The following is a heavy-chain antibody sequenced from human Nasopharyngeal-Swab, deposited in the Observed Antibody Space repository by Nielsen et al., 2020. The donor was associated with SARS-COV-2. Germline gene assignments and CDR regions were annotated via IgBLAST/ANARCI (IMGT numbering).Heavy chain of an antibody. CDR3: ASDGCRTITCQGGGNWFDP. Sequence: SVKVSCKASGYTFTTYHMHWLRQAPGQGLEWMGRLNPSGGRTSYAQKFQGRVTMTRDTSTSPVYMELSSRRSEATSVYHCASDGCRTITCQGGGNWFDPWGQGTLVTVSS. J-gene: IGHJ5*02. D-gene: IGHD1-14*01. CDR1: GYTFTTYH. CDR2: LNPSGGRT. V-gene: IGHV1-46*01.